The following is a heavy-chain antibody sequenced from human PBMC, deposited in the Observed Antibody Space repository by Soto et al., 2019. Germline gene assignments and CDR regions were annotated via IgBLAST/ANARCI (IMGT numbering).Heavy chain of an antibody. CDR3: AREEVAYYGSGSYNWFDP. J-gene: IGHJ5*02. CDR2: IYDSGST. D-gene: IGHD3-10*01. CDR1: GVSISSGTYY. V-gene: IGHV4-31*03. Sequence: SETLSLTCTVSGVSISSGTYYWNWIRQHPGKGLEWIGYIYDSGSTHYNPSLKSRVTISVDTSKNQFSLKLSSVTAADTAVYYCAREEVAYYGSGSYNWFDPWGPGTLVTVSS.